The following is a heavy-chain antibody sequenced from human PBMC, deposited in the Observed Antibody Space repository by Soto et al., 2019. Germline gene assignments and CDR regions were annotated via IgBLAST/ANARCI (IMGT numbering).Heavy chain of an antibody. J-gene: IGHJ6*02. Sequence: SETLSLTCAVYGGSFSGYYWSWIRQPPGKGLEWIGEINHSGSTNYNPSLKSRVTISVDTSKNQFSLKLSSVTAADTAVYYCARVLRLAAAGMYYYYGMDVWGQGTTVTVS. V-gene: IGHV4-34*01. CDR3: ARVLRLAAAGMYYYYGMDV. CDR2: INHSGST. D-gene: IGHD6-13*01. CDR1: GGSFSGYY.